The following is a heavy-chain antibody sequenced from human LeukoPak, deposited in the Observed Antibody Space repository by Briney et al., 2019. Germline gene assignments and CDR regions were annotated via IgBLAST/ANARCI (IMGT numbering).Heavy chain of an antibody. CDR3: ARTGGKYNWFDP. V-gene: IGHV3-7*01. CDR2: IKQDGSEK. CDR1: GFTFSSYW. D-gene: IGHD3-16*01. Sequence: PGGSLGLSCAASGFTFSSYWMSWVRQAPGKGLEWVANIKQDGSEKYYVDSVKGRFTISRDNAKNSLYLQMNSLRAEDTAVCYCARTGGKYNWFDPWGQGTLVTVSS. J-gene: IGHJ5*02.